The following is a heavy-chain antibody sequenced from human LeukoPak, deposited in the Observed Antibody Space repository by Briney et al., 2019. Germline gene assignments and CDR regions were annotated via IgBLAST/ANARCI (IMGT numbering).Heavy chain of an antibody. CDR1: GDSVSSNSAA. D-gene: IGHD3-10*01. CDR2: TYYRSKWYN. Sequence: SQTLSLNCAISGDSVSSNSAAWNWIRQSPSRGLEWLGRTYYRSKWYNDYAVSVKSRITINPDTSKNQFSLQLNSVTPEDTAVYYCARGRLRGSPAPYYYYGMDVWGQGTTVTVSS. V-gene: IGHV6-1*01. J-gene: IGHJ6*02. CDR3: ARGRLRGSPAPYYYYGMDV.